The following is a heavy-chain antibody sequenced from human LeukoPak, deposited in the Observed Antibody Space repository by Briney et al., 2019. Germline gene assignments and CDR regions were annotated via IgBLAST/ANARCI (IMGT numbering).Heavy chain of an antibody. Sequence: GGCLRLSCAASGFTFSSYAMRWVREARGKGREWVSAISGSGGSTYYADSVKGRFTISRDNSKSTLYLQMNSLRAEDTAVYYCANIVGATDFDYWGQGTLVTVSS. CDR1: GFTFSSYA. D-gene: IGHD1-26*01. CDR2: ISGSGGST. J-gene: IGHJ4*02. V-gene: IGHV3-23*01. CDR3: ANIVGATDFDY.